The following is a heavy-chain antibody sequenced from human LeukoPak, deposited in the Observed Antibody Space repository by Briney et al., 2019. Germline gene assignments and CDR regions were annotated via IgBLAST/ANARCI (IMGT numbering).Heavy chain of an antibody. J-gene: IGHJ5*02. CDR1: GFTFSSYA. CDR3: ARDYDFWSGYFGNWFDP. V-gene: IGHV3-30-3*01. D-gene: IGHD3-3*01. Sequence: GRSLRLSCAASGFTFSSYAMHWVRQAPGKGLEWVAVISYDGSNKYYADSVKGRFTISRDNSKNTLYLQMNSLRAEDTAVYYCARDYDFWSGYFGNWFDPWGQGTLVTVSS. CDR2: ISYDGSNK.